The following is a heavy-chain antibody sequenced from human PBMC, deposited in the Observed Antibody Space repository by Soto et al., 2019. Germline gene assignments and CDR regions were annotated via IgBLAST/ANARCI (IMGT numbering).Heavy chain of an antibody. CDR2: VIPIFGSP. CDR3: AKIRWTISLQEEDAI. V-gene: IGHV1-69*06. D-gene: IGHD2-15*01. CDR1: GGTFGSYA. Sequence: QVQLVQSGAEVKKPGSSVKVSCKSSGGTFGSYAISWLRQAPGQGLEWMGGVIPIFGSPHYAQKFHGRVTMTADIPTSTAYLELSSLKSADTAVYYCAKIRWTISLQEEDAIWGQGTLVTVSS. J-gene: IGHJ4*02.